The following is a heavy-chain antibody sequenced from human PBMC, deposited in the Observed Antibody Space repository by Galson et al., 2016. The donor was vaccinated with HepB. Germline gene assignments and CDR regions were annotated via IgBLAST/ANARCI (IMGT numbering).Heavy chain of an antibody. V-gene: IGHV3-21*06. CDR1: GFKFRNYG. CDR2: ISSSASFI. J-gene: IGHJ6*02. D-gene: IGHD2-21*01. Sequence: SLRLSCAASGFKFRNYGMNCVRQAPGKGLEWVSSISSSASFIYYADSVQGRFTITRDNAKNLLFLQMGSLRADDTAVYFCVRDFYYRCGDLSRAIYLYSYAMDVWGQGTTVTVSS. CDR3: VRDFYYRCGDLSRAIYLYSYAMDV.